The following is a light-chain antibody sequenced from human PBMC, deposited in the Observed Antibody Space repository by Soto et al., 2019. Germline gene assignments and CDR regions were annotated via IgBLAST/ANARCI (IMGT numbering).Light chain of an antibody. V-gene: IGKV1-27*01. CDR1: QGISNY. CDR2: GAS. J-gene: IGKJ1*01. CDR3: QKYNSALWT. Sequence: DIQMTQSPSSLSASVGDRVTITSRASQGISNYLAWYQQKPGKVPKLLIYGASTLQSGVPSRFSGSGSGTDFTLTISSLQPEDVATYYCQKYNSALWTFGQGTKVEIK.